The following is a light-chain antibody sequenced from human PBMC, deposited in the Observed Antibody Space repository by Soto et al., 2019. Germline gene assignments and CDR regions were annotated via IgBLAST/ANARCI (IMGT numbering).Light chain of an antibody. V-gene: IGKV4-1*01. CDR1: QSVLYSSNNKNY. CDR2: WAS. CDR3: QQYYSTPPYT. J-gene: IGKJ2*01. Sequence: DIAMTQSPDSLAVSLGERATINCKSSQSVLYSSNNKNYLAWYRQKPGQPPKLLIYWASIRESGVPDRISGSGSGTDFTLTISSLQAEDVAVYYCQQYYSTPPYTFGQGTKLEIK.